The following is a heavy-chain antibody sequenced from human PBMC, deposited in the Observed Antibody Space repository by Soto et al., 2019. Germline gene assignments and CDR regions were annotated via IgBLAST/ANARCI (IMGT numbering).Heavy chain of an antibody. V-gene: IGHV1-18*01. D-gene: IGHD2-2*01. Sequence: QVQLVQSGAEVKKPGASVKVSCKASGYTFTSYGISWVRQAPGQGLEWMGWISAYNGNTNYAQKLQXXVXMXXDTSTSTAYMELRSLRSDDTAVYYCAGPMPGYFQHWGQGTLVTVSS. CDR3: AGPMPGYFQH. CDR2: ISAYNGNT. J-gene: IGHJ1*01. CDR1: GYTFTSYG.